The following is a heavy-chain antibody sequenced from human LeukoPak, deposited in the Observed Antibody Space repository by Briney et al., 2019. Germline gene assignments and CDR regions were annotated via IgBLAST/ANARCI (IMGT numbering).Heavy chain of an antibody. CDR1: GFSFAPYA. Sequence: GGSRKLSCPASGFSFAPYAMTWVRQAPGKGLKCVSTVSGSGGNTYYTDSVKGRFTISRDNSKNTLFLQMSSLRAEDTALYYCTKGGVVSAFGYWGQGVLVTVSS. J-gene: IGHJ4*02. CDR2: VSGSGGNT. V-gene: IGHV3-23*01. D-gene: IGHD3-22*01. CDR3: TKGGVVSAFGY.